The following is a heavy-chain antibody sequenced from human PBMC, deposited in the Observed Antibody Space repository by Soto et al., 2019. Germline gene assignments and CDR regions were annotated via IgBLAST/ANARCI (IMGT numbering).Heavy chain of an antibody. CDR2: IWYDGSNK. V-gene: IGHV3-33*01. J-gene: IGHJ4*02. Sequence: GGSLRLSCAASGFTFSSYGMHWVRQAPGKGLEWVAVIWYDGSNKYYADSVKGRFTISRDNAKNSLFLQLNSLRAEDTALYYCVRSGDYRSGSYWYFFDYWGQGALVTVSS. CDR1: GFTFSSYG. CDR3: VRSGDYRSGSYWYFFDY. D-gene: IGHD3-10*01.